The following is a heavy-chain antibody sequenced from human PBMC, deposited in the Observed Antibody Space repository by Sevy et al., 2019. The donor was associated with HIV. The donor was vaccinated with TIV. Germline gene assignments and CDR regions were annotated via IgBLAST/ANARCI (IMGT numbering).Heavy chain of an antibody. CDR2: ISSSGSTI. CDR1: GFTFSDYY. D-gene: IGHD3-22*01. Sequence: GGSLRLSCAASGFTFSDYYMSWIRQAPGKGLEGVSYISSSGSTIYYAASVKGRFTISRDNAKKSLSLQMNSLRAEDTAVYYCARGYYDSSGYLDAFDIWGQGTMVTVSS. V-gene: IGHV3-11*01. CDR3: ARGYYDSSGYLDAFDI. J-gene: IGHJ3*02.